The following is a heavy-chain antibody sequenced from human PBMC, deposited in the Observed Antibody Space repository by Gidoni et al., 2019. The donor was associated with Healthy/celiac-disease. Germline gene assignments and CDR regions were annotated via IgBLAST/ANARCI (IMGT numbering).Heavy chain of an antibody. J-gene: IGHJ5*02. CDR1: GGSISSYY. Sequence: QVQLQESGPGLFKPSDTLSLTCTVSGGSISSYYWSWIRQPPGKGLEWIGYIYYSGSTNYNPSLKSRVTISVETSKNQFSLKLSSVTAADTAVYYCARDGGWDDDWFDPWGQGTLVTVSS. CDR3: ARDGGWDDDWFDP. V-gene: IGHV4-59*01. CDR2: IYYSGST. D-gene: IGHD1-26*01.